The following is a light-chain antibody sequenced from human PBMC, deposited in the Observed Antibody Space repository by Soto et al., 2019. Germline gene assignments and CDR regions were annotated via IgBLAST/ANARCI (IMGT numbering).Light chain of an antibody. J-gene: IGKJ2*01. CDR1: QGIRND. Sequence: AIQMTQAPSSQSASVGDRVTMTCRASQGIRNDLGWYQQKPGKAPKLLIYAASSLQSGVPSRFSGSGSGTDFTLTISSLQPEDFATYYCLQDYNYPHTFGQGTKLEIK. CDR2: AAS. V-gene: IGKV1-6*01. CDR3: LQDYNYPHT.